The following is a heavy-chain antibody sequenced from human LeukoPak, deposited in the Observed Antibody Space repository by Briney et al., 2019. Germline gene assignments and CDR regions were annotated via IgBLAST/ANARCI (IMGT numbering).Heavy chain of an antibody. J-gene: IGHJ4*02. CDR1: GFTFSSYG. CDR3: AKEPLRYCSSASCSSIDY. D-gene: IGHD2-2*01. Sequence: GGSLRLSCAASGFTFSSYGMHWVRQAPGKGLEWVAFIRYDGSNKYYADSVKGRFTISRDNSKNTLYLQMNSLRAEDTAVYYCAKEPLRYCSSASCSSIDYWGQGTLVTVSS. CDR2: IRYDGSNK. V-gene: IGHV3-30*02.